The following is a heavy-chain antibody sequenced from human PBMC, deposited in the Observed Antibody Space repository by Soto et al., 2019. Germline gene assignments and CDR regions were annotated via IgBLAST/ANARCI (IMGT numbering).Heavy chain of an antibody. CDR3: ARIKRGFTYGSILDF. CDR2: IFYTGST. J-gene: IGHJ4*02. V-gene: IGHV4-59*01. Sequence: PSETLSLTCIVSGGSISHYYWGWLRQPPGKGLECIGYIFYTGSTNYSPSLKSRLSISVDTSQNQFSLRLRSVTAADTAIYYCARIKRGFTYGSILDFWGQGILVTVSS. CDR1: GGSISHYY. D-gene: IGHD5-18*01.